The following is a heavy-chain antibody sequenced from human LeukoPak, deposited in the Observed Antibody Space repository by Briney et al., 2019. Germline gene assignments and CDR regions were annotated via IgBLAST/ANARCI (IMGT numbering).Heavy chain of an antibody. V-gene: IGHV4-4*09. CDR3: ASSHYDSSGYYAIFDY. CDR1: GGSTSSYY. J-gene: IGHJ4*02. CDR2: IYTSGST. Sequence: LETLSLTCTVSGGSTSSYYWSWIRQPPGKGLEWIGYIYTSGSTNYNPSLKSRVTISVDTSKNQFSLKLSSVTAADTAVYYCASSHYDSSGYYAIFDYWGQGTLVTVSS. D-gene: IGHD3-22*01.